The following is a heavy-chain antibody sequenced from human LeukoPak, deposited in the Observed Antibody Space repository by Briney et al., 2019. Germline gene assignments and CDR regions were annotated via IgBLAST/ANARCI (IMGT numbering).Heavy chain of an antibody. V-gene: IGHV1-46*01. CDR3: ARASGYSSGWNFDY. CDR1: GFTFSSYD. J-gene: IGHJ4*02. CDR2: INPSGGST. Sequence: GGSLRLSCAASGFTFSSYDMHWVRQAPGQGLEWMGIINPSGGSTSYAQKFQGRVTMTRDTSTSTVYMELSSLRSEDTAVYYCARASGYSSGWNFDYWGQGTLVTVSS. D-gene: IGHD6-19*01.